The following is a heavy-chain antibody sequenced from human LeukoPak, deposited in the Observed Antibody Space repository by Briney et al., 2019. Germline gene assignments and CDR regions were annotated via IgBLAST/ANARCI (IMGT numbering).Heavy chain of an antibody. J-gene: IGHJ4*02. V-gene: IGHV3-33*06. CDR3: AKGAYYYDSSGYSPIFDY. CDR2: IWYDGSNK. D-gene: IGHD3-22*01. Sequence: PGRSLRLSCAASGFTFSSYGMHWVRQAPGKGLEWVAVIWYDGSNKYYADSVKGRFTISRDNSKNTLYLQMNSLRAEDTAVYYCAKGAYYYDSSGYSPIFDYRGQGTLVTVSS. CDR1: GFTFSSYG.